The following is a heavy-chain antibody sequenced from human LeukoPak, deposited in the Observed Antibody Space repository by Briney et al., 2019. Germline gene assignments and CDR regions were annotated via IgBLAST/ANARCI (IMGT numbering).Heavy chain of an antibody. CDR1: GFTFSSYA. D-gene: IGHD5-12*01. CDR2: ISSNGGST. J-gene: IGHJ6*02. V-gene: IGHV3-64*01. Sequence: GGSLRLSCAASGFTFSSYAMHWVRQAPGKGLEYVSAISSNGGSTYYANSVKGRFTISRDNSKNTLYLQMGSLRAEDMAVYYCARDGATTNYYYYGMDVRGQGTTVTVSS. CDR3: ARDGATTNYYYYGMDV.